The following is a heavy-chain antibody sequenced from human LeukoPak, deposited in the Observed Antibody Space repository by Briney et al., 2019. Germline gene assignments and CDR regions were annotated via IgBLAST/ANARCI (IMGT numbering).Heavy chain of an antibody. V-gene: IGHV1-69*05. CDR1: GGTFSSYA. CDR3: AKAEVWCSGGSSYSGWFDP. D-gene: IGHD2-15*01. CDR2: IIPIFGTA. J-gene: IGHJ5*02. Sequence: SVKVSCKASGGTFSSYAISWVRQAPGQGLEWMGGIIPIFGTANYAQKFQGRVTITTDESTSTAYMELSSLRSEDTAVYYCAKAEVWCSGGSSYSGWFDPWGQGTLVTVSS.